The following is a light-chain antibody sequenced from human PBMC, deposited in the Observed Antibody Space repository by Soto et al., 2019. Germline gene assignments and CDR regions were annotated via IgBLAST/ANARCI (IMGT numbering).Light chain of an antibody. CDR3: QQYESSPLT. J-gene: IGKJ4*01. CDR1: QSVSSTY. Sequence: EIVLTQSPDTLSLSPRERATLSCRPSQSVSSTYLAWYQQKPGQAPRLLIYRASTRATGIPDRFSGSGSGTDFTLTISRLEPEDFAVYYCQQYESSPLTFGGGTKVEIK. CDR2: RAS. V-gene: IGKV3-20*01.